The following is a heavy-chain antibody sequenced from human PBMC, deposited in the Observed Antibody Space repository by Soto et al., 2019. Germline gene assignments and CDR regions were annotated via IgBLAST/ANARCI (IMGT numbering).Heavy chain of an antibody. V-gene: IGHV3-23*01. Sequence: GGSLRLSCAASGFTFSSYAMSWVRQAPGKGLEWVSAISGSGGSTYYADSVKGRFTISRDNSKNTRYLQMNSLRAEDTAVYYCAKDLQFMITFGGVIVPGIDYWGQGTLVTVSS. CDR1: GFTFSSYA. J-gene: IGHJ4*02. CDR3: AKDLQFMITFGGVIVPGIDY. CDR2: ISGSGGST. D-gene: IGHD3-16*02.